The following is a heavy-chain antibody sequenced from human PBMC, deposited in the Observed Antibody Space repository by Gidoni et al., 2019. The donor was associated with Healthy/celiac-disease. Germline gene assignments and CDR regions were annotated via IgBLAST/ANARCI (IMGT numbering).Heavy chain of an antibody. J-gene: IGHJ5*02. CDR1: GGSISSSSYY. V-gene: IGHV4-39*01. D-gene: IGHD3-22*01. CDR2: IYYSGST. CDR3: ARRRLRYYYDSSGYFSWFDP. Sequence: QLQLQESGPGLVKPSETLSLTCTVSGGSISSSSYYWGWLRQPPGKGLEWIGSIYYSGSTYYNPSLKSRVTISVDTSKNQFSLKLSSVTAADTAVYYCARRRLRYYYDSSGYFSWFDPWGQGTLVTVSS.